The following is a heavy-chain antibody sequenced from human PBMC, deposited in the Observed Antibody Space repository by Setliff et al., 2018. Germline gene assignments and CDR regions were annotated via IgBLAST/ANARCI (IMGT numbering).Heavy chain of an antibody. CDR1: GGSISTTDYY. D-gene: IGHD3-22*01. Sequence: PSETLSLTCTVSGGSISTTDYYWGWIRQPPGKGLEWIGCVYYSGNTYYSPSLKSRVTMFVDTSKNQFSLMLYSVTAADTAIYYCARYDSSGCSENYYFDYWGQGTLVTVSS. V-gene: IGHV4-39*07. J-gene: IGHJ4*02. CDR2: VYYSGNT. CDR3: ARYDSSGCSENYYFDY.